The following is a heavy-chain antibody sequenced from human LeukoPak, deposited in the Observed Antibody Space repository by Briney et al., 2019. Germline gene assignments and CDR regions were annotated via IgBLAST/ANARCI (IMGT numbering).Heavy chain of an antibody. Sequence: SETLSLTCAVSGYSISSGYYWGWIRQPPGKGLEWIGYIYYSGSTNYNPSLKSRVTISVDTSKNQFSLKLSSVTAADTAVYYCARYREQLVSFDYWGQGTLVTVSS. V-gene: IGHV4-38-2*01. D-gene: IGHD6-6*01. J-gene: IGHJ4*02. CDR1: GYSISSGYY. CDR2: IYYSGST. CDR3: ARYREQLVSFDY.